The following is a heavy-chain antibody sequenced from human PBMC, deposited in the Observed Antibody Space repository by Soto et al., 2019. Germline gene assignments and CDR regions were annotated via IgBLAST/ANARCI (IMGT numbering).Heavy chain of an antibody. CDR1: GFTFSSYA. CDR3: AKSNTYCSGGSCSEYFQH. V-gene: IGHV3-23*01. CDR2: ISGSGGST. D-gene: IGHD2-15*01. J-gene: IGHJ1*01. Sequence: GGSLRLSCAASGFTFSSYAVSWVRQAPGKGLEWVSAISGSGGSTYYADSVKGRFTISRDNSKNTLYLQMNSLRAEDTAVYCCAKSNTYCSGGSCSEYFQHWGQGTLGTVSS.